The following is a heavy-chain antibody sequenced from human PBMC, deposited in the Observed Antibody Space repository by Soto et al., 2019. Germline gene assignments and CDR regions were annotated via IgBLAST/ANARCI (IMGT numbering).Heavy chain of an antibody. CDR1: GFTFDDYA. CDR2: MNWNGGSI. D-gene: IGHD2-2*03. CDR3: AKAGYCSTTSCYHYYYYYMDV. J-gene: IGHJ6*03. Sequence: GGSLRLSCAASGFTFDDYAMHWVRQAPGKGLEWVSGMNWNGGSIGYADSVKGRFTISRDNAKNSLYLQMSNLRTEDTALYYCAKAGYCSTTSCYHYYYYYMDVWGEGTTVTVSS. V-gene: IGHV3-9*01.